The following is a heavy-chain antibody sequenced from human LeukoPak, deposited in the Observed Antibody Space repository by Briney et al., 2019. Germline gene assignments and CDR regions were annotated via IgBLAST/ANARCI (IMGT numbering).Heavy chain of an antibody. J-gene: IGHJ4*02. V-gene: IGHV1-69*04. Sequence: SVKVSCKASGGTFSDYAISWVRQAPGQGLEWMGRITPILGIANYAQMFQGRVTITADKSTNTAYMELSSLRSEDTAVYYCARDQGSGWTPPFDYWGQGTLVTVSP. CDR2: ITPILGIA. CDR3: ARDQGSGWTPPFDY. D-gene: IGHD6-19*01. CDR1: GGTFSDYA.